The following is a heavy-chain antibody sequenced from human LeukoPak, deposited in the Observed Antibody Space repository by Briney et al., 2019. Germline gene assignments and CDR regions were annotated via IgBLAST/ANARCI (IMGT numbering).Heavy chain of an antibody. CDR1: GYTFTSYG. CDR3: ARGSIVGATSPFDY. V-gene: IGHV1-18*01. D-gene: IGHD1-26*01. CDR2: ISAYNGNT. J-gene: IGHJ4*02. Sequence: EASVKVSCKASGYTFTSYGISWVRQAPGQGLEWVGWISAYNGNTNYAQKLQGRVTMTTDTSTSTAYMELRSLRSDDTAVYYCARGSIVGATSPFDYWGQGTLVTVSS.